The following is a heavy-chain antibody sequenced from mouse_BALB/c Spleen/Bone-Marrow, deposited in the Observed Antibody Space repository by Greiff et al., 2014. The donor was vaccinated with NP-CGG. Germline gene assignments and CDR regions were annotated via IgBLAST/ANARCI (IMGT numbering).Heavy chain of an antibody. CDR3: ARSGRYFDV. CDR1: GFSFTGTN. CDR2: IDPSYGGT. D-gene: IGHD3-2*02. J-gene: IGHJ1*01. V-gene: IGHV1S135*01. Sequence: VQLKESGPELEKPGASVKLSCKASGFSFTGTNMNWAKQSNGKSLEWIGNIDPSYGGTSYNQKFKGKATLTVDKSPSTAYMQLKSLTSEDSAVYYCARSGRYFDVWGAGTTVTVSS.